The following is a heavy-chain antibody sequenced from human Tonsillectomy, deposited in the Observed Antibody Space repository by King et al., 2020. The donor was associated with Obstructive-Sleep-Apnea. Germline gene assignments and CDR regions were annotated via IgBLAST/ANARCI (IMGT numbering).Heavy chain of an antibody. J-gene: IGHJ4*02. Sequence: VQLQESGPGLVKPSQTLSLTCTVSGGSISSGGYYWSWIRQHPGKGLEWIGDIYYSGSTYYNPSLKSRVTISVDTSKNQFSLKLSSVTAADTAVYYCARDYSGYGELDYWGQGTLVTVSS. CDR2: IYYSGST. D-gene: IGHD5-12*01. CDR3: ARDYSGYGELDY. CDR1: GGSISSGGYY. V-gene: IGHV4-31*03.